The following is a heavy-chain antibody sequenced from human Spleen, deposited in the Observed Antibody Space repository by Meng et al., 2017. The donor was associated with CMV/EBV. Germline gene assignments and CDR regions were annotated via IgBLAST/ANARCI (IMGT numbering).Heavy chain of an antibody. V-gene: IGHV5-51*01. J-gene: IGHJ4*02. CDR2: IYPGDSDT. D-gene: IGHD5-12*01. CDR1: GYSFTSYW. Sequence: GGSVRLSGKGSGYSFTSYWIGWVRQMPGKDLEWMGIIYPGDSDTRYSPSFQGQVTISADKSISTAYLQWSSLKASDTAMYYCASLGHSGYDYGSYYFDYWGQGTLVTVSS. CDR3: ASLGHSGYDYGSYYFDY.